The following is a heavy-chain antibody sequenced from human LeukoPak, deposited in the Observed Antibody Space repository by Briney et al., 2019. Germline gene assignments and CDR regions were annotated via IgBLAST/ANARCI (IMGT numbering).Heavy chain of an antibody. CDR3: ARVNRNLINWFDP. CDR1: GGSISSSSYY. D-gene: IGHD3-22*01. V-gene: IGHV4-39*07. Sequence: PSETLSLTCTVSGGSISSSSYYWGWICQPPGEGLEWIGSIYYSGSTYYNPSLKSRVTISVDTSKNQFSLKLSSVTAADTAVYYCARVNRNLINWFDPWGQGTLVTVSS. CDR2: IYYSGST. J-gene: IGHJ5*02.